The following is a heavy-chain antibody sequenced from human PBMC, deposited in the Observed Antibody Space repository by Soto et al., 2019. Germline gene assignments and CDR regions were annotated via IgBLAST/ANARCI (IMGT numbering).Heavy chain of an antibody. Sequence: PGGSLRLSCAASGFTFSSYAMSWVRQAPGKGLEWVSVISGSGGTTYYAESVKGRFTISRDNSENTLYLQMSSLRAEDTALYYCAKEGKQQVIRDAFDIWGQGTMVTVSS. CDR3: AKEGKQQVIRDAFDI. J-gene: IGHJ3*02. D-gene: IGHD6-13*01. CDR1: GFTFSSYA. V-gene: IGHV3-23*01. CDR2: ISGSGGTT.